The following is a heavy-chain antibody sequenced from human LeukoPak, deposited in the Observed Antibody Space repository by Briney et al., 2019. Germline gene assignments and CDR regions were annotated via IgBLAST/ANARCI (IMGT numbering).Heavy chain of an antibody. CDR2: IYSGGST. CDR3: AKLWRGPQVVPSPNY. CDR1: GFTVSSNY. D-gene: IGHD2-15*01. Sequence: PGGSLRLSCAASGFTVSSNYMSWVRQAPGKGLEWVSVIYSGGSTYYADSVKGRFTISRDNSKNTLYLQMNSLRAEDTAVYYCAKLWRGPQVVPSPNYWGQGTLVTVSS. V-gene: IGHV3-53*01. J-gene: IGHJ4*02.